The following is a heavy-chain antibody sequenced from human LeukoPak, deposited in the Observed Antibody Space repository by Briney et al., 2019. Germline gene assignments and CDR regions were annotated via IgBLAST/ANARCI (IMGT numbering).Heavy chain of an antibody. Sequence: SVKVSCKASGGTFSSYIIKWVRQAPGQGLEWMGGIIPMFGTTVYAQKFQGRVTITADKSTSTVYMQLSSPRFEDTAVYYCARGCPSTLYKADYVHPYYLDYWGQGTLVTVSS. J-gene: IGHJ4*02. CDR1: GGTFSSYI. CDR2: IIPMFGTT. D-gene: IGHD4-17*01. V-gene: IGHV1-69*06. CDR3: ARGCPSTLYKADYVHPYYLDY.